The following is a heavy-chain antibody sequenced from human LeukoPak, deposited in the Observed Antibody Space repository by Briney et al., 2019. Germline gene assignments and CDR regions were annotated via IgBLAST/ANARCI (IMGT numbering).Heavy chain of an antibody. V-gene: IGHV3-23*01. CDR2: ISGSGVGT. J-gene: IGHJ4*02. Sequence: QTGGSLRLSCAASGFTFSSYGMSWLRQAPGKGLEWVSAISGSGVGTYYADSVKGRFTISRDNSKNTLHLQMNSLRAEDTAVYYCANRVYSYADPFDYWGQGTLVTVSS. CDR1: GFTFSSYG. CDR3: ANRVYSYADPFDY. D-gene: IGHD5-18*01.